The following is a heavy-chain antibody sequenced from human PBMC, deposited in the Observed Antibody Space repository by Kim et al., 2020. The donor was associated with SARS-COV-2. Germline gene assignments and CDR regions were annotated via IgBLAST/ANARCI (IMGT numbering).Heavy chain of an antibody. V-gene: IGHV4-59*01. CDR3: ARDHGATGPSGRGDAFDI. CDR1: GGSISSYY. CDR2: IFYSGST. J-gene: IGHJ3*02. Sequence: SETLSLTCTVSGGSISSYYWSWIRQPPGKGLEWIGYIFYSGSTNYNPSLKSRVTISVDSSNNQFSLKLTSVTAADTAVDYCARDHGATGPSGRGDAFDI. D-gene: IGHD1-1*01.